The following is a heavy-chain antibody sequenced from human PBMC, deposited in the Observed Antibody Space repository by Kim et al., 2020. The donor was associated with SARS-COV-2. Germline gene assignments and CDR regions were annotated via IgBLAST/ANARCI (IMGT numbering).Heavy chain of an antibody. CDR3: ARVRGVGGYCSSTSCYRDWYFDL. Sequence: ASVKVSCKASGYTFTSYGISWVRQAPGQGLEWMGWISAYNGNTNYAQKLQGRVTMTTDTSTSTAYMELRSLRCDDTAVYYCARVRGVGGYCSSTSCYRDWYFDLWGRGTLVTVSS. CDR1: GYTFTSYG. V-gene: IGHV1-18*01. J-gene: IGHJ2*01. D-gene: IGHD2-2*01. CDR2: ISAYNGNT.